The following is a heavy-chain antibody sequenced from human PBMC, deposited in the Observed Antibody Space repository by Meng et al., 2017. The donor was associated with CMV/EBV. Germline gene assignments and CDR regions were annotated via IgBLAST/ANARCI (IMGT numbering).Heavy chain of an antibody. V-gene: IGHV3-7*03. D-gene: IGHD6-6*01. CDR2: IKQDGSEK. CDR1: GFTFSSYW. Sequence: GESLKISCAASGFTFSSYWMSWVRQAPGKGLEWVANIKQDGSEKYYVDSVKGRFTISRDNAKNSLYLQMNSLRAEDTALYYCAKAAARSWFDPWGQGTLVTVSS. CDR3: AKAAARSWFDP. J-gene: IGHJ5*02.